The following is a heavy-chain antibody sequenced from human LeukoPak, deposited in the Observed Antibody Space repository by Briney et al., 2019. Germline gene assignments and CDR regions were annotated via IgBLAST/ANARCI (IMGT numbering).Heavy chain of an antibody. D-gene: IGHD3-10*01. CDR3: ARAPGYYGSGTWDY. CDR2: IKQDGSEK. J-gene: IGHJ4*02. V-gene: IGHV3-7*01. Sequence: GGSLRLSCAASGFTVSSNYMSWVRQAPGKGLEWVANIKQDGSEKYYVDSVKGRFTISRDNAKNSLYLQMNSLRAEDTAVYYCARAPGYYGSGTWDYWGQGTLVTVSS. CDR1: GFTVSSNY.